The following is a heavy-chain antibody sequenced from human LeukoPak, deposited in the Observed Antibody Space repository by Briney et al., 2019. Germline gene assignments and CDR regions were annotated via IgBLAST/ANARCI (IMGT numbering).Heavy chain of an antibody. Sequence: SETLSLTCTVSNVSFNNSYWTWIRQPPGKGLEYIGYIYHSGSTNYNPSLKSRVAISVDMSKNQFSLKLTSVTAADTAVYHCAKGRYIKYGMDVWGQGTTVTVFS. CDR2: IYHSGST. CDR3: AKGRYIKYGMDV. J-gene: IGHJ6*02. D-gene: IGHD3-9*01. CDR1: NVSFNNSY. V-gene: IGHV4-59*01.